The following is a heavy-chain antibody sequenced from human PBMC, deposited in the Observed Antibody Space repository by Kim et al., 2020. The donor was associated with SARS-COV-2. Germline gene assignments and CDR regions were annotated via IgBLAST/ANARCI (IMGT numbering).Heavy chain of an antibody. J-gene: IGHJ3*02. V-gene: IGHV3-30-3*01. CDR2: ISYDGSNK. CDR1: GFTFSSYA. D-gene: IGHD2-21*02. Sequence: GGSLRLSCAASGFTFSSYAMHWVRQAPGKGLEWVAVISYDGSNKYYADSVKGRFTISRDNSKNTLYLQMNSLRAEDTAVYYCASPVVVTAIYAFDIWGQGTMVTVSS. CDR3: ASPVVVTAIYAFDI.